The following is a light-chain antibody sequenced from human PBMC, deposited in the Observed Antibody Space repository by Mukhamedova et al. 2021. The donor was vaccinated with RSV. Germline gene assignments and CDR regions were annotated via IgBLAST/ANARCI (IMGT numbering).Light chain of an antibody. J-gene: IGLJ2*01. CDR1: NTDIASYNF. Sequence: ITISCTGTNTDIASYNFVSWYQQHPDKAPILLLYTVNNRPSGVSSRFSGSVSGNTASLTISGLQADDEADYYCTSYGTSGTLLFGG. CDR2: TVN. V-gene: IGLV2-14*03. CDR3: TSYGTSGTLL.